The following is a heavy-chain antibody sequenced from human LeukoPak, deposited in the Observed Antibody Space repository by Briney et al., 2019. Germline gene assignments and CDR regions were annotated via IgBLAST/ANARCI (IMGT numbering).Heavy chain of an antibody. CDR1: GGSISSYY. V-gene: IGHV4-59*01. CDR2: TYYSGST. D-gene: IGHD6-19*01. Sequence: SETLSLTCTVSGGSISSYYWSWIRQPPGKGLEWIGYTYYSGSTNYNPSLKSRVTISVDTSKNQFSLKLSSVTAADTAVYYCAKSSGWVYDAFDIWGQGTMVTVSS. CDR3: AKSSGWVYDAFDI. J-gene: IGHJ3*02.